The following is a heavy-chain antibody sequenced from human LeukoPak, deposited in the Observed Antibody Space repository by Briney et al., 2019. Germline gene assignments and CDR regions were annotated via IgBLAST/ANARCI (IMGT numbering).Heavy chain of an antibody. Sequence: GGSXRLSCXXSGFTFSNYAMSWVRQAPGKGLEWVSGIRGSGDGTYYADSVKGRFTISRDNSKNTLYLQMNSLRAEDTAVYHCAKDYRGSDPMFDYWGQGTLXTVSS. CDR3: AKDYRGSDPMFDY. J-gene: IGHJ4*02. CDR1: GFTFSNYA. D-gene: IGHD3-10*01. V-gene: IGHV3-23*01. CDR2: IRGSGDGT.